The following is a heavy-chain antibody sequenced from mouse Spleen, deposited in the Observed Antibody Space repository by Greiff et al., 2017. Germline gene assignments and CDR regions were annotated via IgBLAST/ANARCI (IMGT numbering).Heavy chain of an antibody. CDR1: GYTFTSYW. D-gene: IGHD2-5*01. CDR2: IYPGNSDT. CDR3: TKEGYSNYWFAY. V-gene: IGHV1-5*01. Sequence: EVNLVESGTVLARPGASVKMSCKTSGYTFTSYWMHWVKQRPGQGLEWIGAIYPGNSDTSYNQKFKGKAKLTAVTSASTAYMELSSLTNEDSAVYYCTKEGYSNYWFAYWGQGTLVTVSA. J-gene: IGHJ3*01.